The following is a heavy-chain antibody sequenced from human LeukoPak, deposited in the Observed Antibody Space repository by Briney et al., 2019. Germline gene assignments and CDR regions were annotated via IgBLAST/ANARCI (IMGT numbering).Heavy chain of an antibody. CDR2: IYYSGTT. Sequence: SQTLSLTCTVPGGSISSRGYYWSWIRQSPGKGLEWIGYIYYSGTTLHNPSLKSRTTISVDTSKNQFSLKLSSVTAADTAVYYCARDHTLRDGYTLGAFDIWGQGAMVSVSS. CDR3: ARDHTLRDGYTLGAFDI. D-gene: IGHD5-24*01. V-gene: IGHV4-31*03. J-gene: IGHJ3*02. CDR1: GGSISSRGYY.